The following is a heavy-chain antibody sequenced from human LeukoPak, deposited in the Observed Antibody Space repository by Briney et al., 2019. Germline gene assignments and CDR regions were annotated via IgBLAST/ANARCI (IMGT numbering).Heavy chain of an antibody. CDR2: INSDGRSI. CDR1: GFTFSRYW. V-gene: IGHV3-74*01. D-gene: IGHD1-26*01. CDR3: ARGGSPPEALGDALNT. Sequence: GGSLRLSCAASGFTFSRYWMHWVRQGPGKGLVWVSRINSDGRSIIYADSVKGRFTISRDNAKNTLYLQMNSLRVEDTAVYYCARGGSPPEALGDALNTWGQGTMVTVSS. J-gene: IGHJ3*02.